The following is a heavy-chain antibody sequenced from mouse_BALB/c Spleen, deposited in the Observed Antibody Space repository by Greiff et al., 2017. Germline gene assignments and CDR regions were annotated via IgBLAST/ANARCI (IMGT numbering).Heavy chain of an antibody. D-gene: IGHD1-1*01. V-gene: IGHV2-9*02. CDR2: IWAGGST. Sequence: VKVVESGPGLVAPSQSLSITCTVSGFSLTSYGVHWVRQPPGKGLEWLGVIWAGGSTNYNSDLMSRLSISKDNSKSQVFLKMNSLQTDDTAMYYCARAPYGSSPAWFAYWGQGTLVTVSA. CDR1: GFSLTSYG. J-gene: IGHJ3*01. CDR3: ARAPYGSSPAWFAY.